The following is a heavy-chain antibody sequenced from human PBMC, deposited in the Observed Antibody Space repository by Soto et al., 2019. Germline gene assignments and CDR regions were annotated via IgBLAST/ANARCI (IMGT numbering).Heavy chain of an antibody. V-gene: IGHV6-1*01. Sequence: PSQTLSLTCAISGDSVSSNSAAWNWIRQSPSRGLEWLGRTYYRSKWYNDYAVSVKSRITINPDTSKNQFSLQLNSVTPEDTAVYYCAREGYSSSYDSNYYYYGMDVWGQGTTVTVSS. J-gene: IGHJ6*02. CDR3: AREGYSSSYDSNYYYYGMDV. CDR2: TYYRSKWYN. CDR1: GDSVSSNSAA. D-gene: IGHD1-26*01.